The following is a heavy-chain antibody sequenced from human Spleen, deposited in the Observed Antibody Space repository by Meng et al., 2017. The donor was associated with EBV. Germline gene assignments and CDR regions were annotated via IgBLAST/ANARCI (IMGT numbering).Heavy chain of an antibody. Sequence: VQLQQWGSGLFKPSETLSLTCAVYGVAFSDSYWSLIRQPPGKGLEWMGEINHSGTTNYNPSLKSRLTISVDTSKNQFSLKMNSVTAADTAVYYCARVRLAAGTYYFDYWGQGTLVTVSS. CDR1: GVAFSDSY. D-gene: IGHD6-13*01. CDR3: ARVRLAAGTYYFDY. V-gene: IGHV4-34*01. J-gene: IGHJ4*02. CDR2: INHSGTT.